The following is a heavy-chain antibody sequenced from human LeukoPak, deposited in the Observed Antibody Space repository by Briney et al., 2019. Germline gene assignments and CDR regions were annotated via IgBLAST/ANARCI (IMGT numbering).Heavy chain of an antibody. J-gene: IGHJ6*02. CDR3: ARDKSDGGCYYYYGMDV. V-gene: IGHV3-48*03. CDR1: GFTFSSYE. D-gene: IGHD4-23*01. CDR2: ISSSGSTI. Sequence: GGSLRLSCAASGFTFSSYEMNWVRQAPGKGLEWVSYISSSGSTIYYADSVKGRFTISRDNAKNSLYLQMNSLRAEDTAVYYCARDKSDGGCYYYYGMDVWGQGTMVTVSS.